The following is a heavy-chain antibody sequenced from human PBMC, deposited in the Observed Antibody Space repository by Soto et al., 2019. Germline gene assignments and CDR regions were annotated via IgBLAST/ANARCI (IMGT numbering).Heavy chain of an antibody. D-gene: IGHD3-10*01. CDR2: ISYDGSNK. CDR3: AREFVRDGYKIDY. J-gene: IGHJ4*02. V-gene: IGHV3-30-3*01. Sequence: PGGSLRLSCAASGFTFSSYAMHWVRQAPGKGLEWVAVISYDGSNKYYADSVRGRFTISRDNSKNTLYLQMNSLRAEDTAVYYCAREFVRDGYKIDYWGQGTLVTVSS. CDR1: GFTFSSYA.